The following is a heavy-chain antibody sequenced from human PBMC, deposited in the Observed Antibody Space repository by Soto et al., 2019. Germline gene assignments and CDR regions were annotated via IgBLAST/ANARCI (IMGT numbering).Heavy chain of an antibody. V-gene: IGHV3-15*01. CDR1: GFTFTYAW. Sequence: GGSPRLSCVGSGFTFTYAWMTWLRQAPGRGLEWVGRIKSKTDGGTTDYAAPVKGRFTISRDDSKNTLYLQMNSLKTEDTAVYYCTTDFTYYDFWSGYPRRSSNGMDVWGQGTTVTVSS. J-gene: IGHJ6*02. D-gene: IGHD3-3*01. CDR2: IKSKTDGGTT. CDR3: TTDFTYYDFWSGYPRRSSNGMDV.